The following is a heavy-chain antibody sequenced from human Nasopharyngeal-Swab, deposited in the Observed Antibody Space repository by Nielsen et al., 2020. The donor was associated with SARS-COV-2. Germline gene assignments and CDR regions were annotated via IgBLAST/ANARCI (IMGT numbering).Heavy chain of an antibody. Sequence: GESLKISCAASGFTFSSYWMHWVRQAPGKGLVWVSRINSDGSSTSYADSVKGRFTISRDNAKNTLYLQMNSLRAEDTAVYYCARGGDYYYDSSAGGGGAFDIWGQGTMVTVSS. CDR3: ARGGDYYYDSSAGGGGAFDI. J-gene: IGHJ3*02. D-gene: IGHD3-22*01. CDR2: INSDGSST. CDR1: GFTFSSYW. V-gene: IGHV3-74*01.